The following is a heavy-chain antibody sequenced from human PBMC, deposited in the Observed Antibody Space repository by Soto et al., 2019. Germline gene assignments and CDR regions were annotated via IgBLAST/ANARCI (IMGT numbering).Heavy chain of an antibody. J-gene: IGHJ2*01. CDR3: AKAPDDYIWGTSGYFDL. Sequence: HPGGSLRLSCAASGFTFRSYWMHWVRQAPGEGLVWVSRITSDGSSTSYADPVKGRFTISRDNSKNTLYLQMNSLRAEDTAVYYCAKAPDDYIWGTSGYFDLWGRGTLVTVSS. CDR1: GFTFRSYW. D-gene: IGHD3-16*01. V-gene: IGHV3-74*01. CDR2: ITSDGSST.